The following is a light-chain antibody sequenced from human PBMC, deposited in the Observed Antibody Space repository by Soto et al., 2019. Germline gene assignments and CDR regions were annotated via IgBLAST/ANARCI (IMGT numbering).Light chain of an antibody. CDR1: PSVSSN. CDR3: QQYNNCPRT. J-gene: IGKJ4*01. V-gene: IGKV3D-15*01. Sequence: EIEMTQSPATLSVSPGEGATLSCRASPSVSSNLAWYQQKPGQAPRLLIYGASTRATGIPARFSSSGSGAEVTLTISSLHSEDFAVYYCQQYNNCPRTFGGGTTVEIK. CDR2: GAS.